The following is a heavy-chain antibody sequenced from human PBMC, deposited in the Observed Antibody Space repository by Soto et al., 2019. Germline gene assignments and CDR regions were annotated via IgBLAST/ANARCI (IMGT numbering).Heavy chain of an antibody. CDR2: IIPIFGTA. V-gene: IGHV1-69*06. CDR1: GGTFSSYA. CDR3: SRGFLEWLSASPYSYYGMDV. J-gene: IGHJ6*02. D-gene: IGHD3-3*01. Sequence: QVQLVQSGAEVKKPGSSVKVSCKASGGTFSSYAISWVRQAPGQGLEWMGGIIPIFGTANYAQKFQGRVTITADKSTSTAYMELSSLRSEDTAVYYCSRGFLEWLSASPYSYYGMDVWGQGTTVTVSS.